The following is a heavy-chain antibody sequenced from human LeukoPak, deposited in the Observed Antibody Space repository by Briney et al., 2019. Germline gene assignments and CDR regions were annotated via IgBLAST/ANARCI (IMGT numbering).Heavy chain of an antibody. CDR1: GFTFSSYE. V-gene: IGHV3-48*03. CDR2: ISSSGSTI. CDR3: ARAFQLRDY. Sequence: PGGSLRLSCAASGFTFSSYEMNWVRQAPGKGLEWVSYISSSGSTICYADSVKGRFTISRDNAKNSLYLQMNSLRAEDTAVYYCARAFQLRDYWGQGTLVTVSS. J-gene: IGHJ4*02. D-gene: IGHD1-26*01.